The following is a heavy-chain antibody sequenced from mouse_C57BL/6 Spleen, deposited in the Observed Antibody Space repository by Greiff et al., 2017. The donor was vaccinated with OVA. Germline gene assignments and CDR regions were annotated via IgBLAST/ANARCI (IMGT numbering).Heavy chain of an antibody. CDR2: INPSNGGT. CDR3: ARSGSTVVEDWYFDV. CDR1: GYTFTSYW. Sequence: QVHVKQPGTELVKPGASVKLSCKASGYTFTSYWMHWVKQRPGQGLEWIGNINPSNGGTNYNEKFKSKATLTVDKSSSTAYMQLSSLTSEDSAVYYCARSGSTVVEDWYFDVWGTGTTVTVSS. D-gene: IGHD1-1*01. J-gene: IGHJ1*03. V-gene: IGHV1-53*01.